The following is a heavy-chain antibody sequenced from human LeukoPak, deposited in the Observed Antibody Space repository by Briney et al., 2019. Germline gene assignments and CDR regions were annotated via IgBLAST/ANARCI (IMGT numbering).Heavy chain of an antibody. Sequence: ASVKVSCKASGYTFTSYYMYWVRQAPGQGLEWMGIINPSGGSTSYAQKFQGRVTMTRDTSTSTVYMELSSLRSEDTAVYYCASSLAVAGPRDYWGQGTLVTVSS. J-gene: IGHJ4*02. D-gene: IGHD6-19*01. V-gene: IGHV1-46*01. CDR3: ASSLAVAGPRDY. CDR2: INPSGGST. CDR1: GYTFTSYY.